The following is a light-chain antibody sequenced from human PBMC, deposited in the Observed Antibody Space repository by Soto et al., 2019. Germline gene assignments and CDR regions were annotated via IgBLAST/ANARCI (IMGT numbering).Light chain of an antibody. CDR2: NNN. Sequence: QSVLTQPPSVSGTPGQRVTISCSGSSSNIGSGTVNWYQQLPGTAPKLLIYNNNQWPSGVPDRFPGSKPGTSGSLTISGLQSEDEADYYCASWDDSLNGLYVFGTGTKVTVL. V-gene: IGLV1-44*01. CDR1: SSNIGSGT. CDR3: ASWDDSLNGLYV. J-gene: IGLJ1*01.